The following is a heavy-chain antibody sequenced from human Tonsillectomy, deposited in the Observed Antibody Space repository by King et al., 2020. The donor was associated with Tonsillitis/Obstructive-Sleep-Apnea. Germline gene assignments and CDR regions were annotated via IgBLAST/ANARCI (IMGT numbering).Heavy chain of an antibody. CDR2: IWYDGSNK. CDR3: ARASITLGARYYFDY. CDR1: GFTFSSYG. D-gene: IGHD3-16*01. J-gene: IGHJ4*02. Sequence: VQLVESGGGVVQPGRSLRLSCAASGFTFSSYGMHWVRQAPGKGLEWVAVIWYDGSNKYYADSVKGRFTISRDNSKNTLYLQMNSLRAEDTAVYYCARASITLGARYYFDYWGQGTLVTVSS. V-gene: IGHV3-33*01.